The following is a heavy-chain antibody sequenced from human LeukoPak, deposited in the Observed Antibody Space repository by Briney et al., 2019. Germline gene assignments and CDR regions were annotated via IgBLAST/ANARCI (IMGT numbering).Heavy chain of an antibody. D-gene: IGHD3-9*01. CDR2: IYPGDSDT. CDR1: GYSFTSYW. CDR3: ARATGVTIFPRQPDY. J-gene: IGHJ4*02. Sequence: GESLKISCKGSGYSFTSYWIGWVRQMPGKGLEWMGIIYPGDSDTRYSPSFQGQVTISADKSISTAYLQWSSLKASDTAMYYCARATGVTIFPRQPDYWGQGTLVTVSS. V-gene: IGHV5-51*01.